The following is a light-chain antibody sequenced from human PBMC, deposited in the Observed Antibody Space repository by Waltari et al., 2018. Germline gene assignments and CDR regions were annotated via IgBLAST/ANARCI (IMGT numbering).Light chain of an antibody. V-gene: IGKV3-15*01. CDR3: QQYDNWLGT. CDR2: AAS. J-gene: IGKJ1*01. Sequence: EIVMTQSPDTLSVFPGERATLSCRASQSIRSNLTWYQHKPGQAPSLLIYAASTRATGIPARFSGSGSGTEFTLTISSLQAEDFAVYFCQQYDNWLGTFGPGTKVEIK. CDR1: QSIRSN.